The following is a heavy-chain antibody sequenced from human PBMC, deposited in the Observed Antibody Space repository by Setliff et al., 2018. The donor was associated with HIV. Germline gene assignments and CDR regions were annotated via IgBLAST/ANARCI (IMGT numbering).Heavy chain of an antibody. V-gene: IGHV4-34*01. D-gene: IGHD6-13*01. CDR1: GGSFNGYS. Sequence: PSETLSLTCAVYGGSFNGYSWSWIRQPPGKRLEWLGSIYYSGSTSYNPSLSSRRTVSVDTSKNQVSLRLSSVTAADTGVYYCARHRDPPGSSWIYYYYYMDLWGEGTTVTVSS. CDR3: ARHRDPPGSSWIYYYYYMDL. CDR2: IYYSGST. J-gene: IGHJ6*03.